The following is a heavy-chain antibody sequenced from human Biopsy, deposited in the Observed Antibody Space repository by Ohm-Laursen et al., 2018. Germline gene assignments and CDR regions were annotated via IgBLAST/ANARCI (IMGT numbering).Heavy chain of an antibody. D-gene: IGHD1-1*01. CDR3: AADINVWNVNY. V-gene: IGHV1-24*01. Sequence: ASVKVSCKVSGYAVTEFSMHWVRQAPGKGLEWMGGFAPENGKTIYAQKFQGRVTMTEDTSTDTAYMELSSLRSEDTAVYYCAADINVWNVNYWGQGTMVTVSS. CDR1: GYAVTEFS. CDR2: FAPENGKT. J-gene: IGHJ3*01.